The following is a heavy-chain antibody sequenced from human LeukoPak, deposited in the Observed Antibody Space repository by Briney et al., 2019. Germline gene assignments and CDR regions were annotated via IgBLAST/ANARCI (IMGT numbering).Heavy chain of an antibody. J-gene: IGHJ2*01. CDR1: GDSVSSGSYY. D-gene: IGHD1-1*01. Sequence: SETLSLTCTVSGDSVSSGSYYWSWIRQPPGKGLEWIGYIYFRGSTNYNPSLKSRVTISVDTSKNQFSLKLRSVTAADTAVYYCARERTPNFWYFDLWGRGTLVTVSS. V-gene: IGHV4-61*01. CDR3: ARERTPNFWYFDL. CDR2: IYFRGST.